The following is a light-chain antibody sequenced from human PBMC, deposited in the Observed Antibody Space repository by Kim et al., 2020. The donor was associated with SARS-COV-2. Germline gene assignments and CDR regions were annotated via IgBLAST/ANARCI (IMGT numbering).Light chain of an antibody. J-gene: IGKJ1*01. CDR2: DAS. CDR1: QSISSW. CDR3: QQYNSFSWT. V-gene: IGKV1-5*01. Sequence: ASVGDRVTITCRASQSISSWLAWYQQKPGKAPKLLIYDASSLESGVPSRFSGSGSGTEFTLTISSLQPDDFATYYCQQYNSFSWTFGQGTKVDIK.